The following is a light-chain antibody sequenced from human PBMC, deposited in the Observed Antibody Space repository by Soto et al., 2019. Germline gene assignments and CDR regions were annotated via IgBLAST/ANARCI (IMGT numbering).Light chain of an antibody. J-gene: IGKJ1*01. CDR3: QHYNNWPPWT. V-gene: IGKV3D-15*01. Sequence: EVVLTHSPATLSVSPGERATLSCRASQSVSTNLAWYQQKRGQAPRLLIYGASTRATGIPARFSGSGSETEFTLTISSLQSEDFAVYYCQHYNNWPPWTFGQGTKVDIK. CDR2: GAS. CDR1: QSVSTN.